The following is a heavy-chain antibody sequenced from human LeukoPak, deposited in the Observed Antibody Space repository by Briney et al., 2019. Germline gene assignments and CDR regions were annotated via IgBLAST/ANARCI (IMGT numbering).Heavy chain of an antibody. CDR2: ISYDGSNK. Sequence: GGSLRLSCAASGFTFSSYGMHWVRQAAGKGLEWVAVISYDGSNKYYADSVKGRFTISRDNSKNTLYLQMNSLRAEDTAVYYCAGILRGSFDLWGQGTLVTVSS. CDR1: GFTFSSYG. J-gene: IGHJ3*01. V-gene: IGHV3-30*03. CDR3: AGILRGSFDL.